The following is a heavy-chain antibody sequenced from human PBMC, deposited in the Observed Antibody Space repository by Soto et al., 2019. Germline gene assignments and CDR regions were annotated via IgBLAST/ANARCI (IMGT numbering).Heavy chain of an antibody. D-gene: IGHD5-18*01. CDR3: ASRGYSYGFSLGVDV. CDR1: GASIINHY. CDR2: VSNTATT. J-gene: IGHJ6*02. V-gene: IGHV4-59*11. Sequence: SETLSLTCTVSGASIINHYWAWIRQSPGRGLESIGYVSNTATTTYNPSLKSRVTISVDTSKNQFSLKLSSVTAADTAVYYCASRGYSYGFSLGVDVWGQGTTVTVSS.